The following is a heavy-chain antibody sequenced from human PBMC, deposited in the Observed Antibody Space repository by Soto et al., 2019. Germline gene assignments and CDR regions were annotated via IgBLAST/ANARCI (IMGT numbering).Heavy chain of an antibody. D-gene: IGHD2-15*01. CDR3: ARILGLGYCSGGSCPDAFDI. CDR1: GFTFSSYS. CDR2: ISSSSSYI. Sequence: EVQLVESGGGLVKPGGSLRLSCAASGFTFSSYSMNWVRQAPGKGLEWVSSISSSSSYIYYADSVKGRFTISRDNAKNWLYLQMNSLRAEDTAVYYCARILGLGYCSGGSCPDAFDIWGQGTMVTVSS. V-gene: IGHV3-21*01. J-gene: IGHJ3*02.